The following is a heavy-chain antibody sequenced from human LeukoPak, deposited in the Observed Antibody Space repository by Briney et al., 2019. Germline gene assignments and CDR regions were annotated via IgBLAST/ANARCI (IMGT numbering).Heavy chain of an antibody. V-gene: IGHV1-69*06. CDR3: ARDINYGPDYYYYMDV. Sequence: SVKVSCKASGGTSSSYAISWVRQAPGQGLEWMGGIIPIFGTANYAQKFQGRVTITADKSTSTAYMELSSLRSEDTAVYYCARDINYGPDYYYYMDVWGKGTTVTVSS. J-gene: IGHJ6*03. D-gene: IGHD3-10*01. CDR2: IIPIFGTA. CDR1: GGTSSSYA.